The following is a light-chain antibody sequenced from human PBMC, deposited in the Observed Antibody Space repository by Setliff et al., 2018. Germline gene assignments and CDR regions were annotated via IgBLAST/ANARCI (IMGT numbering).Light chain of an antibody. CDR2: EVS. CDR3: SSYTSSSTLYV. Sequence: QPVLTQPASVSGSPGQSTTISCTGTSSDVGGYNYVSWYQQHPGKAPKLMIYEVSNRPSGVSNRFSGSKSGNTASLTISGLQAEDEADYYCSSYTSSSTLYVFGTGTKGTV. J-gene: IGLJ1*01. V-gene: IGLV2-14*01. CDR1: SSDVGGYNY.